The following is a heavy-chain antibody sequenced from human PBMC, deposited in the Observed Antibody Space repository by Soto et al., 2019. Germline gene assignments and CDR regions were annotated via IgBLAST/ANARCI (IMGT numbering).Heavy chain of an antibody. J-gene: IGHJ4*01. CDR3: GKDNRHDGKYYFDY. CDR2: ISGSGADT. CDR1: GFIFSNYA. Sequence: GGSLRLSCAPSGFIFSNYAMSWVRQARGKGLEWVSAISGSGADTYYTESVKGRFTISRDNFKNTRYLQMNSLRAEDTAVYYCGKDNRHDGKYYFDYSGKANLVTVAS. D-gene: IGHD1-1*01. V-gene: IGHV3-23*01.